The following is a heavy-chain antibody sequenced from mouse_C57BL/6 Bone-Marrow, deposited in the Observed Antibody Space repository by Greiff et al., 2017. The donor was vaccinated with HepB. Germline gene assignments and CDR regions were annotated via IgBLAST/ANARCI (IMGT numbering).Heavy chain of an antibody. CDR3: ARELTGTGDPHYYAMDY. CDR1: GYTFTSYW. CDR2: INPSSGYT. V-gene: IGHV1-7*01. Sequence: QVQPQQSGAELAKPGASVKLSCKASGYTFTSYWMHWVKQRPGQGLEWIGYINPSSGYTKYNQKFKDKATLTADKSSSTAYMQLSSLTDEDSAVYYCARELTGTGDPHYYAMDYWGQGTSVTVSS. J-gene: IGHJ4*01. D-gene: IGHD4-1*01.